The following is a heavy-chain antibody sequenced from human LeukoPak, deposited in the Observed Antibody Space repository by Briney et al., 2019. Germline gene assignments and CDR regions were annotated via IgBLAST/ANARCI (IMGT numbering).Heavy chain of an antibody. CDR1: GFTFSGYG. CDR3: AKSGDDLLTGYPGYYYYYMDV. V-gene: IGHV3-30*02. J-gene: IGHJ6*03. Sequence: PGGSLRLSCAASGFTFSGYGIHWVRQAPGKGLEGVAFIRYDGSSKFYSDSVKGRFTISRDNFKNTLYLQMNSLRVEDTAVYYCAKSGDDLLTGYPGYYYYYMDVWGKGTRVTISS. D-gene: IGHD3-9*01. CDR2: IRYDGSSK.